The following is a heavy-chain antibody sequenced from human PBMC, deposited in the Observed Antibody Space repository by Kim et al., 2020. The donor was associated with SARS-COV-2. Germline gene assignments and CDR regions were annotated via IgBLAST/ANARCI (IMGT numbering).Heavy chain of an antibody. V-gene: IGHV1-2*02. CDR3: ARGQDWSYFAY. CDR1: GYTFTGYY. CDR2: INPNSGDT. Sequence: ASVKVSCKASGYTFTGYYIHWVRQAPGQGLEWMGWINPNSGDTNYAQKFQGRVTMTGDTSISTAYMGLRRLTSDDTAVYFCARGQDWSYFAYWGQGTLVTVSS. D-gene: IGHD3-9*01. J-gene: IGHJ4*02.